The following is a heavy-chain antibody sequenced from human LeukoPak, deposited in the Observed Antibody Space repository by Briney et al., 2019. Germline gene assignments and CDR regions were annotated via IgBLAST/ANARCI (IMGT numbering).Heavy chain of an antibody. Sequence: MSSETLSLTCTVSGGSISSGSYYWSWIRQPAGKGLEWIGRIYTSGSTNYNPSLNSRVTISVDTSKNQFSLKLSSVTAADTAVYYCARFVQDFWSGYSDDAFDIWRQGTMVTVSS. CDR3: ARFVQDFWSGYSDDAFDI. CDR1: GGSISSGSYY. J-gene: IGHJ3*02. D-gene: IGHD3-3*01. V-gene: IGHV4-61*02. CDR2: IYTSGST.